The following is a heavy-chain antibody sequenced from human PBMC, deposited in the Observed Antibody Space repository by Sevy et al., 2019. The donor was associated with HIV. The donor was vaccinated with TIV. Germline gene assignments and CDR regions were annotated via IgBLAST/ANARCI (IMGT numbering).Heavy chain of an antibody. CDR2: IYYSGST. D-gene: IGHD5-12*01. CDR1: GDSISSYF. V-gene: IGHV4-59*01. J-gene: IGHJ6*02. Sequence: SETLSLTCTVSGDSISSYFWTWIRQTPGKGLEWIGYIYYSGSTNYNPSTNHNPSLKGRLTMSVDTSKNQFSLRLSSMTAADTAVYYCARQFKGGGGYRSNGVDVWGQGTTVTVSS. CDR3: ARQFKGGGGYRSNGVDV.